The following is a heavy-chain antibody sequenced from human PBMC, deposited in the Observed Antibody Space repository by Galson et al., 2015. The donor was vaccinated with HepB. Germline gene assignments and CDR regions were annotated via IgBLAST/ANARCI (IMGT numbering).Heavy chain of an antibody. Sequence: SGAEVKKPGDSLQISCKGSGYSFTSYWIGWVGQMPGKGLEWMGIIYPGYSDTRYNQSFQGQVTISADKSISTAFLQWISLKASDTAMYYCARHSGFATIAFEIWGQGTMVTVSS. CDR1: GYSFTSYW. CDR3: ARHSGFATIAFEI. V-gene: IGHV5-51*01. D-gene: IGHD1-26*01. CDR2: IYPGYSDT. J-gene: IGHJ3*02.